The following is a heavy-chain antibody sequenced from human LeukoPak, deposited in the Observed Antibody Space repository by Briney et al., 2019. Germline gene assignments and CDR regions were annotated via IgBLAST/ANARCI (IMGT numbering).Heavy chain of an antibody. J-gene: IGHJ4*02. CDR2: IFYSGNT. CDR1: GGSIISSSSY. D-gene: IGHD2-15*01. Sequence: SETLSLTCAVSGGSIISSSSYWGWIRQPPGKGLEYIGSIFYSGNTYYNPSLKSRVTISLDTSKNQFSLKLSSVTAADTAVYYCARGTGRYCSAGSCYSRPFFFDSWGQATVVTVSS. V-gene: IGHV4-39*07. CDR3: ARGTGRYCSAGSCYSRPFFFDS.